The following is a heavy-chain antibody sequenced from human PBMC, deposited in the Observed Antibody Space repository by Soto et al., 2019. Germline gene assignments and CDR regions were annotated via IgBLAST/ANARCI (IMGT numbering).Heavy chain of an antibody. CDR3: AREYGDNWYWYFEL. Sequence: QVQLVQSGAEVKKPGSSVKVSCKASGGTFSSYTISWVRQAPGQGLEWMGRIIPILGIANYAQKFQGRVTITADKSTSTAFMELSSLRSEYTAVYYCAREYGDNWYWYFELCGSGTLVTVSS. D-gene: IGHD1-20*01. V-gene: IGHV1-69*02. J-gene: IGHJ2*01. CDR1: GGTFSSYT. CDR2: IIPILGIA.